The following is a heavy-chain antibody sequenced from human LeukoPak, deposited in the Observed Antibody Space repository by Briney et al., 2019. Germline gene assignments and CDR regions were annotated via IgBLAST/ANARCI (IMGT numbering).Heavy chain of an antibody. CDR3: ASGEQLVLFDY. V-gene: IGHV1-69*13. CDR2: IIPIFGTA. CDR1: GGTFNNYA. Sequence: GASVKVSCKASGGTFNNYAIRWMRQAPGQGLEWMGGIIPIFGTANYAQKFQGRVTITADESTSTAYMELSSLRSDDTAVYYCASGEQLVLFDYWGQGTLVTVSS. D-gene: IGHD6-6*01. J-gene: IGHJ4*02.